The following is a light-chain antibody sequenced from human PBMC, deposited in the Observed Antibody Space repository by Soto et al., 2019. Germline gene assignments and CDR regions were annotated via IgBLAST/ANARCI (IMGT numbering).Light chain of an antibody. V-gene: IGLV1-40*01. J-gene: IGLJ3*02. Sequence: QSVLTQPPSVSEAPGQRVTISCTGSSSNFGSDYDVHWYQQLPGTAPKLLIFDNNNRPSGVPDRFSGSKSGTSASLAITGLQPEDEADYYCQSYDSSLSGWVFGGGTKVTVL. CDR3: QSYDSSLSGWV. CDR2: DNN. CDR1: SSNFGSDYD.